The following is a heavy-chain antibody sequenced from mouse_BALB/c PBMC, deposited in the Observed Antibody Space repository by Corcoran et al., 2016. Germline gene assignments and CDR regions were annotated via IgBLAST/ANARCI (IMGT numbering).Heavy chain of an antibody. CDR3: ARGYGNYEFFY. CDR2: INPYNGAT. J-gene: IGHJ2*01. Sequence: EVQLQQSGPELVKPGASVKISCKASGYSFTGYYMHWVKQSHVKSLEWIGRINPYNGATSYNQNFKDKASLTVDKSSSTAYMELHSLTSEDSAVYYCARGYGNYEFFYWGQGTTLTVSS. D-gene: IGHD2-10*02. V-gene: IGHV1-26*01. CDR1: GYSFTGYY.